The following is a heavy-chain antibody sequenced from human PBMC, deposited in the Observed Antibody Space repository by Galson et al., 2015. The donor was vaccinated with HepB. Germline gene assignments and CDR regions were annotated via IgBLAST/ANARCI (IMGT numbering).Heavy chain of an antibody. CDR2: IYPGDSDT. CDR3: ASTSMVRGVIEGFDY. CDR1: GYSFTSYW. V-gene: IGHV5-51*03. J-gene: IGHJ4*02. Sequence: QSGAEVKKPGESLKISCKGSGYSFTSYWIGWVRQMPGKGLEWMGIIYPGDSDTRYSPSFQGQVTISADKSISTAYLQWSSLKASDTAMYYCASTSMVRGVIEGFDYWGQGTLVTVSS. D-gene: IGHD3-10*01.